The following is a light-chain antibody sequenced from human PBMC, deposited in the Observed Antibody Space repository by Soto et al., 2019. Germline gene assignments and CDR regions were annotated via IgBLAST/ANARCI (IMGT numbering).Light chain of an antibody. CDR1: SSDVGGFNS. J-gene: IGLJ1*01. V-gene: IGLV2-14*01. CDR3: SSYTGSTPYV. CDR2: DVR. Sequence: QSALTQPASVSGSPGQSITISCTGTSSDVGGFNSVSWYQQYPGKAPKLMIYDVRNRPSGVSNRFSGSKSGNTASLTISGLQAEDEADYYCSSYTGSTPYVFGNGTKVTVL.